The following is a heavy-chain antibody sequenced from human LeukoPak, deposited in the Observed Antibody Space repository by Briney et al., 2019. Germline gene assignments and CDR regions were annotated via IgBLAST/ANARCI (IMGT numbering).Heavy chain of an antibody. J-gene: IGHJ4*02. CDR3: ARDPAGPAAAGVYFDY. CDR2: INPNSGGT. D-gene: IGHD6-13*01. V-gene: IGHV1-2*04. Sequence: GASVKVSCKASGYTFTGYYMHWVRQAPGQGLEWMGWINPNSGGTNYAQKFQGWVTMTRDTSISTAYMELSRLRSDDTAVYYCARDPAGPAAAGVYFDYWGQGTLVTVSS. CDR1: GYTFTGYY.